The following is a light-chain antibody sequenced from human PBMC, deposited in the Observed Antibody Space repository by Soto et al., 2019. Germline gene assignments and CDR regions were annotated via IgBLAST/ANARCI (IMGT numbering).Light chain of an antibody. Sequence: SYELTQPPSVSGAPGQTATITCGGNNIESKSVHWYQQRPRQAPVLVIYVDSDRPSGIPDRFSASTSGNTAALTISRVEAGDEADYYCQVWDTISDHYVFGSGTKLTVL. J-gene: IGLJ1*01. CDR3: QVWDTISDHYV. CDR2: VDS. V-gene: IGLV3-21*02. CDR1: NIESKS.